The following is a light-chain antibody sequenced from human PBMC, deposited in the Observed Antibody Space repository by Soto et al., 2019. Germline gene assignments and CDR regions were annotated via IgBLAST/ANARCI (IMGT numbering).Light chain of an antibody. V-gene: IGKV1-12*01. J-gene: IGKJ1*01. Sequence: DIPMTQSPSSVSVSVGDRVTITCRASQGISSWLAWYQQTPGKAPKLLIYAASSLHSGVPSRCSGSGSGTDFTLTISSLQPEDFATYYCQQTHSFPWTFGQGTKVEIK. CDR2: AAS. CDR1: QGISSW. CDR3: QQTHSFPWT.